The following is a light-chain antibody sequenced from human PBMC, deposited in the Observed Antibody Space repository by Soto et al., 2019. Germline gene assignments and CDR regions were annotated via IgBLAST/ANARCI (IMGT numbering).Light chain of an antibody. CDR3: CSYAVSYTRLV. J-gene: IGLJ1*01. CDR1: SSDVGGYNY. Sequence: QSVLTQPRSVSGSPGQSVTISCTGTSSDVGGYNYVSWYQQHPGKAPKLMIYDVSKRPSGVPDRFSGSKSGNTASLTISGLQAEDEADYYCCSYAVSYTRLVFGTGTKVTVL. V-gene: IGLV2-11*01. CDR2: DVS.